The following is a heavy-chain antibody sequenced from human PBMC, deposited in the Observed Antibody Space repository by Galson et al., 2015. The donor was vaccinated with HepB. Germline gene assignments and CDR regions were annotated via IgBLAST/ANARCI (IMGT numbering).Heavy chain of an antibody. Sequence: SLRLSCAASGFTFGDYAMSWFRQAPGKGLEWVGFISSKAYGGTTEYAASVKGRFTISRDDSKSIAYLQMNSLKTEDTAVYYCTRDGSLLWFGELALDWYFDLWGRGTLVTVSS. D-gene: IGHD3-10*01. J-gene: IGHJ2*01. CDR3: TRDGSLLWFGELALDWYFDL. CDR1: GFTFGDYA. V-gene: IGHV3-49*03. CDR2: ISSKAYGGTT.